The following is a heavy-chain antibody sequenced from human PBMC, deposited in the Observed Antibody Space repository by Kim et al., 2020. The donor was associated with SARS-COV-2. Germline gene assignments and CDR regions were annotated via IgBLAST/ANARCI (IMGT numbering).Heavy chain of an antibody. V-gene: IGHV1-69*13. J-gene: IGHJ4*02. D-gene: IGHD5-18*01. Sequence: SVKVSCKASGGTFSSYAISWVRQAPGQGLEWMGGIIPIFGTANYAQKFQGRVTITADESTSTAYMELSSLRSEDTAVYYCARGPEPQLWFPFDYWGQGTLVTVSS. CDR2: IIPIFGTA. CDR1: GGTFSSYA. CDR3: ARGPEPQLWFPFDY.